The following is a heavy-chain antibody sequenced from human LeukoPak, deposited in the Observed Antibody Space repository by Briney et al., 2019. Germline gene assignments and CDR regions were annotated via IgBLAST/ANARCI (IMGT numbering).Heavy chain of an antibody. V-gene: IGHV3-43*01. J-gene: IGHJ4*02. CDR2: ISWDGGST. D-gene: IGHD6-13*01. CDR3: AKGWMAAAGTMAR. CDR1: GFTFDDYT. Sequence: GGSLRLSCAASGFTFDDYTMHWVRQAPGKGLEWVSLISWDGGSTYYADSVKGRFTISRDNSKNSLYLQMNSLRTEDTALYYCAKGWMAAAGTMARWGQGTLVTVSS.